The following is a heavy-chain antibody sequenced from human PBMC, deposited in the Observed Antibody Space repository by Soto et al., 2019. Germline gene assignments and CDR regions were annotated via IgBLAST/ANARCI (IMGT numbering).Heavy chain of an antibody. CDR2: ISAYNGNT. J-gene: IGHJ4*02. CDR3: AVRILGYCSSTSCYSPSNDY. CDR1: GYTFTSYG. V-gene: IGHV1-18*04. Sequence: ASVKVSCKASGYTFTSYGIRWVRQAPGQGLEWMGWISAYNGNTNYAQKLQGRVTMTTDTSTSTAYMELRSLRSDDTAVYYCAVRILGYCSSTSCYSPSNDYWGQGTLVTVSS. D-gene: IGHD2-2*01.